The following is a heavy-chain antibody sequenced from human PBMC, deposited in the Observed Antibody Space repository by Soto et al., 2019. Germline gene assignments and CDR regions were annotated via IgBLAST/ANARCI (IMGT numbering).Heavy chain of an antibody. V-gene: IGHV4-31*03. D-gene: IGHD3-10*02. J-gene: IGHJ6*02. CDR1: GGSISSGGYY. Sequence: SETLSLTCSVSGGSISSGGYYWSWIRQHPGKGLEWIGYLYNSGTTYYNPSLKSRITISIDTSKNQFSLKVNSVTAADTAVYYCARGSGKMFDRYYFGMDVWGQGTTVT. CDR3: ARGSGKMFDRYYFGMDV. CDR2: LYNSGTT.